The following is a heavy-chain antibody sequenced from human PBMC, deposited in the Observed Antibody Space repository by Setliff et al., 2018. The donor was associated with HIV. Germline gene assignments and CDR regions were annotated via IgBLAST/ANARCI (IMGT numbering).Heavy chain of an antibody. Sequence: SETLSLTCTRRVSGYVISSGYYWGWIRQPPGKGLEWIGSIYHGGSTYQNPSLRNRVTISIDTWKNQFSLKLRSVTAADTAVYYCARGPPPLTPDYWGQGTLVTVSS. CDR3: ARGPPPLTPDY. CDR2: IYHGGST. V-gene: IGHV4-38-2*02. J-gene: IGHJ4*02. CDR1: GYVISSGYY.